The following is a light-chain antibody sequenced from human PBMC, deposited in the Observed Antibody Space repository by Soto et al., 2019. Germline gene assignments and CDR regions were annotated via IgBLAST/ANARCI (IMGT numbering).Light chain of an antibody. CDR2: AAS. CDR3: QRYNSYPST. V-gene: IGKV1-8*01. J-gene: IGKJ1*01. Sequence: IRMTQSPSSFSASTGYRVTXXCRASQPISSYLNWYXHEXGKAPKXXXYAASSLQSGVPSRFSGSGSGTEFTLTISSLQPDDFEPYYCQRYNSYPSTCGQGTKVDIK. CDR1: QPISSY.